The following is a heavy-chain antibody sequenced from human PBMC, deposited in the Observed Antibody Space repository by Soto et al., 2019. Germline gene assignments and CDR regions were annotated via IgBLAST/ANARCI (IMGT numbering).Heavy chain of an antibody. D-gene: IGHD3-3*01. CDR2: ISGSGGST. V-gene: IGHV3-23*01. Sequence: GGSLRLSCAASGCTFSSYAMSWVRQAPGKGLEWVSAISGSGGSTYYADSVKGRFTISRDNSKNTLYLQMNSLRVEDTAVYYCAKAGTIFGVVMNNWFDPWGQGTLVTVSS. J-gene: IGHJ5*02. CDR3: AKAGTIFGVVMNNWFDP. CDR1: GCTFSSYA.